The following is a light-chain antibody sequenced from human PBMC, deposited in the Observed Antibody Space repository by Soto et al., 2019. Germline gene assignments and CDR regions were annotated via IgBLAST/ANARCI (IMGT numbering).Light chain of an antibody. J-gene: IGKJ4*01. Sequence: EIVLTQSPGTLSLSPGERATLSCRASQSVSSSYLAWYQQKPGQAPMLLMYGAYNRATGIPDRFSGSGSGTDFTLTISRLEPEDFAVYYCQQYGSSPLTFGGGTKVEIK. V-gene: IGKV3-20*01. CDR2: GAY. CDR3: QQYGSSPLT. CDR1: QSVSSSY.